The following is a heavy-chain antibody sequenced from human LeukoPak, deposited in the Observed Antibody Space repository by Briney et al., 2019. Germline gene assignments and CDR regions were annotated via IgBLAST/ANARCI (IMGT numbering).Heavy chain of an antibody. CDR2: TYYRSKWYK. J-gene: IGHJ1*01. V-gene: IGHV6-1*01. CDR3: ARGPSYFQH. Sequence: SQTLSLTCAISGDSFSSNSATWNWIRQCPSRGLEWLGRTYYRSKWYKYYAVSVKGRITINPDTSKNQFSLQLNSVSPEDTAVYYCARGPSYFQHWGQGTLVTVSS. CDR1: GDSFSSNSAT.